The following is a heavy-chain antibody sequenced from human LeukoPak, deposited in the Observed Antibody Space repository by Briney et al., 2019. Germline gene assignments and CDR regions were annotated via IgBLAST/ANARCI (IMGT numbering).Heavy chain of an antibody. V-gene: IGHV3-33*01. CDR2: IWYGGSNK. CDR3: ARDFSSYDFWSGYPAWYYGMDV. J-gene: IGHJ6*02. D-gene: IGHD3-3*01. CDR1: GFTFSSYG. Sequence: GGSLRLSCAASGFTFSSYGMHWVRQAPGKGLEWVAVIWYGGSNKYYADSVKGRFTISRDNSKNTLYLQMNSLRAEDTAVYYCARDFSSYDFWSGYPAWYYGMDVWGQGTTVTVSS.